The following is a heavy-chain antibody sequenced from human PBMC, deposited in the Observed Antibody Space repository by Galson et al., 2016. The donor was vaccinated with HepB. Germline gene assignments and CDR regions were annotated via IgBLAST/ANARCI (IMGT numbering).Heavy chain of an antibody. V-gene: IGHV4-59*01. CDR2: IYYSGGT. CDR1: GGSISDYY. CDR3: ARRKSWTHHSYYALDV. J-gene: IGHJ6*02. Sequence: SETLSLTCTVSGGSISDYYWSWIRQSPGKGLEWVGHIYYSGGTNYNPSLNSRVTLSVDTSKNQFSLQLGSVTAADTAVYYCARRKSWTHHSYYALDVWGQGTTVTVS. D-gene: IGHD3/OR15-3a*01.